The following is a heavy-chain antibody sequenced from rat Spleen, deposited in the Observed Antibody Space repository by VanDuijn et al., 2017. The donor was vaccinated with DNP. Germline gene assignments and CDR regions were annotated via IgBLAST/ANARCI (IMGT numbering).Heavy chain of an antibody. CDR2: ISPRGSRT. J-gene: IGHJ1*01. Sequence: EVQLMESGGGLVQPGRSLKLSCAASRFTFSNYYMAWVRQAPKKGLEWVAAISPRGSRTYYPDSVKGRFTISRDDAKSSLYLQMNSLKSEDTATYYCARGSTSIYWYFDFWGPGTMVTVSS. V-gene: IGHV5-25*01. D-gene: IGHD3-1*01. CDR1: RFTFSNYY. CDR3: ARGSTSIYWYFDF.